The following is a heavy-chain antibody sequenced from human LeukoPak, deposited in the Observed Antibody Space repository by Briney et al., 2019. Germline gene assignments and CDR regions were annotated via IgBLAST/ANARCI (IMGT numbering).Heavy chain of an antibody. CDR3: ALNLPGIAAAVLDY. J-gene: IGHJ4*02. Sequence: GSSVKVSCKASGGTFSSYAISWVRQAPGQGLEWLGVIIPIFGTANYAQKFQGRVTITADESTSTAYMELSSLRSEDTAVYYCALNLPGIAAAVLDYWGQGTLVTVSS. CDR2: IIPIFGTA. CDR1: GGTFSSYA. D-gene: IGHD6-13*01. V-gene: IGHV1-69*01.